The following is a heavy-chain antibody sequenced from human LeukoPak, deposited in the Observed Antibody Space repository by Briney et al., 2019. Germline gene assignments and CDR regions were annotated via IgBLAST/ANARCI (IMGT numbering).Heavy chain of an antibody. Sequence: HGESLKISCTGSGYTFSNYWIGWVRQMPGKGLEWIGIIYPGDSDTRYSPSFQGQVTISADKSISTAYLQWSSLKASDTAIYYCARQLGSSSIYYYYYMDVWGTGTTVTVSS. CDR2: IYPGDSDT. V-gene: IGHV5-51*01. CDR3: ARQLGSSSIYYYYYMDV. J-gene: IGHJ6*03. D-gene: IGHD6-6*01. CDR1: GYTFSNYW.